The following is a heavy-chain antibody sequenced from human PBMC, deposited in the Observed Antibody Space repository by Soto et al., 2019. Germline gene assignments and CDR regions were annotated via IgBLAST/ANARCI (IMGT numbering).Heavy chain of an antibody. J-gene: IGHJ3*02. Sequence: GGSLRLSCAASGFTFSSYGMHWVRQAPGKGLEWVAVISYDGSNKYYADSVKGRFTISRDNSKNTLYLQMNSLRAEDTAVYYCANHCSSTSCYDAFDIWGQGTMVTVSS. V-gene: IGHV3-30*18. D-gene: IGHD2-2*01. CDR1: GFTFSSYG. CDR3: ANHCSSTSCYDAFDI. CDR2: ISYDGSNK.